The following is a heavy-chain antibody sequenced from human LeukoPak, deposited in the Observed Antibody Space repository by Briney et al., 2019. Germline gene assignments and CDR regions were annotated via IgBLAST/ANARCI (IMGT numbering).Heavy chain of an antibody. Sequence: GGSLRLSCAASGFTFSDYGMHWVRQAPGKGLEYVSTISSNGGSTYYANSVKGRFTVSRDNSKNTLYLQMGSLRADDTAVYYCARDSSSRPFDYWGQGTLVTVSS. CDR1: GFTFSDYG. D-gene: IGHD6-19*01. CDR2: ISSNGGST. CDR3: ARDSSSRPFDY. J-gene: IGHJ4*02. V-gene: IGHV3-64*01.